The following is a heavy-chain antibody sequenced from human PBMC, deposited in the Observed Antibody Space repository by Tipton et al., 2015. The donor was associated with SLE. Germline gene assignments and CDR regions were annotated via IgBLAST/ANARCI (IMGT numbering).Heavy chain of an antibody. CDR3: ARLKGYYYAAGYYMDV. J-gene: IGHJ6*03. Sequence: TLSLTCTVSGDSIGIFYWNWIRQPPGKGLEWIGFIFYSGTATYNPSLKSRVTISVDTSKNQFSLKLSSVTAADTAVYYCARLKGYYYAAGYYMDVWGKGTTVTVSS. D-gene: IGHD3-22*01. CDR1: GDSIGIFY. V-gene: IGHV4-59*08. CDR2: IFYSGTA.